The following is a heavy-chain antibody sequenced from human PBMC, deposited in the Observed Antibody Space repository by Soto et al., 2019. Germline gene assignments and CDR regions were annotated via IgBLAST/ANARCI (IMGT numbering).Heavy chain of an antibody. CDR1: GFSLSTSGVG. J-gene: IGHJ4*02. D-gene: IGHD5-18*01. CDR3: AQRPRGYSYHFEY. V-gene: IGHV2-5*01. Sequence: SGPTLVNPTQTLTLTCTFSGFSLSTSGVGVAWVRQPPGQALEWLAFIFWNDEKQYRPSLKSRVTIIKDTSKNQVVLTMTNMDPVDTATYYCAQRPRGYSYHFEYWGQGTLVTVSS. CDR2: IFWNDEK.